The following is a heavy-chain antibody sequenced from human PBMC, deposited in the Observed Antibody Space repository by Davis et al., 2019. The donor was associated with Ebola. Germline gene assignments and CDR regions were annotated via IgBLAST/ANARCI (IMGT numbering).Heavy chain of an antibody. CDR1: GGSFSGYY. CDR3: ARFSWSMTTVTSDY. D-gene: IGHD4-17*01. CDR2: IYYSGST. Sequence: SETLSLTCAVYGGSFSGYYWNWIRQPPGKGLEWIGYIYYSGSTNYNPSLKSRVTISVDTSKNQFSLKLSSVTAADTALYYCARFSWSMTTVTSDYWGQGTLVTVSS. V-gene: IGHV4-59*01. J-gene: IGHJ4*02.